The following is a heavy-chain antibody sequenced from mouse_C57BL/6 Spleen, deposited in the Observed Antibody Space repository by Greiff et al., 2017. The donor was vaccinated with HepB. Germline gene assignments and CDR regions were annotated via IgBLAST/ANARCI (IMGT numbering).Heavy chain of an antibody. D-gene: IGHD2-1*01. J-gene: IGHJ3*01. CDR2: ISSGGDYI. V-gene: IGHV5-9-1*02. CDR1: GFTFSSYA. CDR3: TRERGYYGNLFAY. Sequence: DVMLVESGEGLVKPGGSLKLSCAASGFTFSSYAMSWVRQTPEQRLEWVAYISSGGDYIYYADTVKGRFTISRDNARNTLYLQMSSLTSEDTAMYYCTRERGYYGNLFAYWGQGTLVTVSA.